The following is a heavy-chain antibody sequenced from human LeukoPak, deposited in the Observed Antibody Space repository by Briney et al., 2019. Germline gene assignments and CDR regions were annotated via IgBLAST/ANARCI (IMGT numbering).Heavy chain of an antibody. CDR2: IIPIFGTA. V-gene: IGHV1-69*06. CDR1: GGTFSSYA. J-gene: IGHJ4*02. D-gene: IGHD6-13*01. CDR3: ASIDGGGSWYKGFDY. Sequence: SVKVSCKASGGTFSSYAISWVRQAPGQGLGWMGGIIPIFGTANYTQKLQGRVTITADKSTSTAYMELSSLRCEDTAVYYCASIDGGGSWYKGFDYWGQGTLVTVSS.